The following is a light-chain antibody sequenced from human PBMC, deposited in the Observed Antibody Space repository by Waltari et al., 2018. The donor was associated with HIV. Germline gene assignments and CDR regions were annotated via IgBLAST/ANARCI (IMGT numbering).Light chain of an antibody. Sequence: IMVTQSPLFLPATPGEPATIPCTSNQSLLYTNGDNYLDWYLQKPGQSPQLLIYFGSHRDSGVPDRFSGSGSVTHFTQKISQFETEDVGVYYCMRDLQIPWTLGLGTKVESK. CDR3: MRDLQIPWT. J-gene: IGKJ1*01. V-gene: IGKV2-28*01. CDR2: FGS. CDR1: QSLLYTNGDNY.